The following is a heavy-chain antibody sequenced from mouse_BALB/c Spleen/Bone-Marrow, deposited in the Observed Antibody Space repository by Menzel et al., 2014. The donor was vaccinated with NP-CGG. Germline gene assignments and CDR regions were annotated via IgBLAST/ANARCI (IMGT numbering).Heavy chain of an antibody. V-gene: IGHV4-1*02. CDR2: INPDSSTI. Sequence: EVQLQESGGGLVQPGGSLKLSCAASGFAFSRYWMSWVRQAPGKGLEWIGEINPDSSTINYTPSLKDKFIISRDNAKNTLYLQMSKVRSEDTALYYCSRLSYYGRFAYWGQETLVTVAA. CDR3: SRLSYYGRFAY. CDR1: GFAFSRYW. D-gene: IGHD1-1*01. J-gene: IGHJ3*01.